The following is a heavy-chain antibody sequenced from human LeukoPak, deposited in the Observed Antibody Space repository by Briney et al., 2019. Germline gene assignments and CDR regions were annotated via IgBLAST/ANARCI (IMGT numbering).Heavy chain of an antibody. Sequence: GGSLRLSCTASGFSFSIYSMNWVRQAPGKGLEWVSYIVGSSRNIYYADSVKGRFTISRDNAKNSLYLQMDSLRAEDTAVYHCATDSPETAAFDYWGQGTLVTVSS. V-gene: IGHV3-48*04. CDR3: ATDSPETAAFDY. D-gene: IGHD1-1*01. CDR1: GFSFSIYS. CDR2: IVGSSRNI. J-gene: IGHJ4*02.